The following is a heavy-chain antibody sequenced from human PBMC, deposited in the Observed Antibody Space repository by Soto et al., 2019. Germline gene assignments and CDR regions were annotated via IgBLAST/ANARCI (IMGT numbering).Heavy chain of an antibody. V-gene: IGHV1-2*04. D-gene: IGHD3-16*02. Sequence: SVKVSCKASGYTLTGYYMHWVRQAPGQGLEWMGWINPNSGGTNYAQKFQGWVTMTRDTSISTAYMELGRLRSDDTAVYYCARTLRLGELSFLYWGQGTLVTVSS. J-gene: IGHJ4*02. CDR3: ARTLRLGELSFLY. CDR2: INPNSGGT. CDR1: GYTLTGYY.